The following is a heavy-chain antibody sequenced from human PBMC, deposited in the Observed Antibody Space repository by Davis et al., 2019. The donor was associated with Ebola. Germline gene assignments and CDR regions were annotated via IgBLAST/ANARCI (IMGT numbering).Heavy chain of an antibody. CDR3: AGGESGWDASDI. V-gene: IGHV3-21*01. Sequence: GESLKISCAASGFAFSTYTMTWVRQAPGKGLEWVSSISNSSAFIYYSHSVKGRFTVSRDNAKNSLSLQMNSLRAEDTAVYYCAGGESGWDASDIWGRGTMVTVSS. J-gene: IGHJ3*02. CDR2: ISNSSAFI. D-gene: IGHD6-19*01. CDR1: GFAFSTYT.